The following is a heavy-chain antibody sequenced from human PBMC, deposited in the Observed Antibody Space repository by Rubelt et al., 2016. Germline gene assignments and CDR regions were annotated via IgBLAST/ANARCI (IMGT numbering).Heavy chain of an antibody. V-gene: IGHV4-31*03. CDR1: GASISNGGYY. D-gene: IGHD3-22*01. J-gene: IGHJ3*02. Sequence: QVQLQQWGAGLLKPSETLSLTCTVSGASISNGGYYWSWIRQRPGKGLEWIGYIYSAGNTFYNASLESRLTISLDPSKNQFSLKLSSVTAADTAVYFCARDAHDRPGDDALDIWGQGTMVTVSS. CDR3: ARDAHDRPGDDALDI. CDR2: IYSAGNT.